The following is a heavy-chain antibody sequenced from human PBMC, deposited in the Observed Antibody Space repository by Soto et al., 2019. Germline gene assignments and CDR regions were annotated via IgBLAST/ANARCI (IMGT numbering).Heavy chain of an antibody. J-gene: IGHJ4*02. CDR3: AKSSYSNQYYFDY. D-gene: IGHD4-4*01. V-gene: IGHV3-30*18. CDR1: GFTFSSYG. Sequence: PGGSLRLSXAASGFTFSSYGMHWVRQAPGKGLEWVAVISYDGSNKYYADSVKGRFTISRDNSKNTLYLQMNSLRAEDTAVYYCAKSSYSNQYYFDYWGQGTLVTVSS. CDR2: ISYDGSNK.